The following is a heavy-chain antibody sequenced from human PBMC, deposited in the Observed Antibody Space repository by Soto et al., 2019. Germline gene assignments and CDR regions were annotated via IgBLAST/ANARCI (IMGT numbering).Heavy chain of an antibody. J-gene: IGHJ4*02. Sequence: GGSLRLSCAASGFTFSSYGMHWVRQAPGKGLEWVAVISYDGSNKYYADSVKGRFTISRDNSKNTLYLQMNSLRAEDTAVYYCAKDSFLVNPLNTLRYFDWLSETHDYWGQGTLVTASS. CDR2: ISYDGSNK. CDR3: AKDSFLVNPLNTLRYFDWLSETHDY. D-gene: IGHD3-9*01. CDR1: GFTFSSYG. V-gene: IGHV3-30*18.